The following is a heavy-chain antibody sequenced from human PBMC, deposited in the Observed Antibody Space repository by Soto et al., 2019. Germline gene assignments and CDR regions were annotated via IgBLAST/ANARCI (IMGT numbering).Heavy chain of an antibody. CDR1: GFTFSSYN. D-gene: IGHD3-10*01. Sequence: GGSLRLSCEGSGFTFSSYNMNWVRQAPGKGLEWVSYISTSGRTIFYTDSVKGRFTVSRDNAQNSLYLQMNSLRVEDTAVYYCAKEKFTMVRGVADYWGQGTLVTVSS. CDR3: AKEKFTMVRGVADY. CDR2: ISTSGRTI. J-gene: IGHJ4*02. V-gene: IGHV3-48*04.